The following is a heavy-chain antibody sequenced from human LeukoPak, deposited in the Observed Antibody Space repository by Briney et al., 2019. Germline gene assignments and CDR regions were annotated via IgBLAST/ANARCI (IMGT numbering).Heavy chain of an antibody. CDR3: ARDRIAAAHFDY. J-gene: IGHJ4*02. Sequence: PSETLSLTCTVSGGSISSSSYYWGWIRQPPGRGLEWIGYIYNSGSTNYNPSLKSRVTISVDTSKNQFSLKLSPVTAADTAVYYCARDRIAAAHFDYWGQGTLVTVSS. D-gene: IGHD6-13*01. CDR2: IYNSGST. V-gene: IGHV4-61*01. CDR1: GGSISSSSYY.